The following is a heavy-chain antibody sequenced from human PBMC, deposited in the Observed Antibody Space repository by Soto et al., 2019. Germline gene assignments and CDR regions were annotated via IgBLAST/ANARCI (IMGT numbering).Heavy chain of an antibody. Sequence: ASVKVSCKASGGTFSSYAISWVRQAPGQGLEWMGRIIPILGIANYAQKFQGRVTITADKSTSTAYMELSSLRSEDTAVYYCARPCIAAAGTMDAFDIWGQGTMVTVSS. J-gene: IGHJ3*02. CDR3: ARPCIAAAGTMDAFDI. V-gene: IGHV1-69*04. CDR1: GGTFSSYA. CDR2: IIPILGIA. D-gene: IGHD6-13*01.